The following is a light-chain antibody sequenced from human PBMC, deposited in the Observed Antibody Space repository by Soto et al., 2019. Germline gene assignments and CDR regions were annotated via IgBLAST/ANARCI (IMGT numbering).Light chain of an antibody. CDR1: QSVSXNY. CDR3: QQYGSSPPT. CDR2: GAS. V-gene: IGKV3-20*01. J-gene: IGKJ1*01. Sequence: EIVLTQSPGTLSLSPGXRXTLSXXASQSVSXNYVAWYQRKPGQAPRLLIYGASNRATGIPNRFSGSGSGTDFTLTITRLEPEDFVVYYCQQYGSSPPTFGQGTKVEI.